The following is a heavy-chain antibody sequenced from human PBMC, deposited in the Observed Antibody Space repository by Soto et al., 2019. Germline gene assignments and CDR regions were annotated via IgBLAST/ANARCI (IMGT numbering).Heavy chain of an antibody. CDR2: ISYNSVSI. D-gene: IGHD4-17*01. Sequence: GGSLRLSCAGSGFTFDDYAMHWVRQAPGKGLEWVAGISYNSVSIGYAGSVKGRFTISRDIAKHSLYLEMSSLRAEDTALYYCAKDMGPYGDFAGIDYWGQGTLVTVSS. J-gene: IGHJ4*02. CDR1: GFTFDDYA. V-gene: IGHV3-9*01. CDR3: AKDMGPYGDFAGIDY.